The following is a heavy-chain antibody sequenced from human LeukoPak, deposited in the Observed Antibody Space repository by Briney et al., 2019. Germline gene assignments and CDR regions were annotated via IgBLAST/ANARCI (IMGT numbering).Heavy chain of an antibody. V-gene: IGHV4-39*02. D-gene: IGHD6-19*01. J-gene: IGHJ4*02. CDR1: GGPISSSSYY. Sequence: PSETLSLTCTVSGGPISSSSYYWGWIRQPPGKGLEWIGSIYYSGSTYYNPSLKSRVTISVDTSKNQFSLKLSSVTAAGTAVYYCATDGRYVAVRNYWGQGTLVTVSS. CDR3: ATDGRYVAVRNY. CDR2: IYYSGST.